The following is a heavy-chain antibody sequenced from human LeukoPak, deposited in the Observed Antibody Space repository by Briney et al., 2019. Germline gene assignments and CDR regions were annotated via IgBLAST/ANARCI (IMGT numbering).Heavy chain of an antibody. J-gene: IGHJ4*02. Sequence: GGSLRLSCAASGFRFSSYDIHWVRQAPGKGLEWVTFIESDGTKEYYADSVKGRFTISRDNSKNTVYVQMNTLRAEDTAVYYCAREGSGWYYLDYWGQGTVVTVSS. D-gene: IGHD6-19*01. CDR1: GFRFSSYD. CDR3: AREGSGWYYLDY. V-gene: IGHV3-30*02. CDR2: IESDGTKE.